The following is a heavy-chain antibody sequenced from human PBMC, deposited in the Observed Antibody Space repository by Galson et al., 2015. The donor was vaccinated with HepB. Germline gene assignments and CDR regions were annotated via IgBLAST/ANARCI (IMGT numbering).Heavy chain of an antibody. V-gene: IGHV3-30*04. CDR3: ARDPVGLIVIVMPWGPYFDN. J-gene: IGHJ4*02. CDR2: ISFDGKKR. D-gene: IGHD2-21*01. Sequence: SLRLSCAASGFTFSTYTMNWVRQAPGKGLEWVAFISFDGKKRYYADSVRGRFTISRDNSKNTLYLQLNSLRPEDTAVYYCARDPVGLIVIVMPWGPYFDNWGQGTLVTVSS. CDR1: GFTFSTYT.